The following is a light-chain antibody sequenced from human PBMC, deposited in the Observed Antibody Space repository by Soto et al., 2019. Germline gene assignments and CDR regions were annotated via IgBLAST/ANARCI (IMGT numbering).Light chain of an antibody. V-gene: IGLV6-57*04. CDR1: SGRIVSNF. J-gene: IGLJ2*01. Sequence: FMLTQPHSVSESPGKTVTVSCTRSSGRIVSNFVQWYQQRPGSAPTTVIYEDNQRPSGVPDRFSGAIDSSSNSASLTIPGLKTEDEADYYCQSFHSSAVIFGGGTKVTVL. CDR2: EDN. CDR3: QSFHSSAVI.